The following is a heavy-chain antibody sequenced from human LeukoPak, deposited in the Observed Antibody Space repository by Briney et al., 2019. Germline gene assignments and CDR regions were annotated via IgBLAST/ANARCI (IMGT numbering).Heavy chain of an antibody. V-gene: IGHV3-7*01. CDR1: GFPFRSYW. D-gene: IGHD2-15*01. Sequence: GGSLRLSCAASGFPFRSYWMRWVRQAPGKGLEWVANIKQDGSEKYYVDSVKGRFTISRDNAKDSLYLQMNSLRAEDTAVYYCAREYCSGGSCYFSMDVWGQGTTVTVSS. J-gene: IGHJ6*02. CDR2: IKQDGSEK. CDR3: AREYCSGGSCYFSMDV.